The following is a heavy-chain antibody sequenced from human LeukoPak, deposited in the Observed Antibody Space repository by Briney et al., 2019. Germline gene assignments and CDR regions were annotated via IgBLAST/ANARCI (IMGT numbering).Heavy chain of an antibody. V-gene: IGHV3-21*01. Sequence: GGSLRLSCVPSGFSFSPSAMNWVRQAPGRGLEWVSSISPSGGAIFYAESLRGRFTISRDNAKNSLFLQMNTLRAEDTAVYFCASGIRERGFDYWGQGTLVTVSS. CDR2: ISPSGGAI. CDR3: ASGIRERGFDY. D-gene: IGHD1-1*01. J-gene: IGHJ4*02. CDR1: GFSFSPSA.